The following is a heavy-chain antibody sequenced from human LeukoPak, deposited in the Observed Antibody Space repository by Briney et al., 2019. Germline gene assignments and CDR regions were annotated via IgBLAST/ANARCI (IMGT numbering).Heavy chain of an antibody. CDR3: ARGYDFWSGKPFDY. V-gene: IGHV4-61*02. J-gene: IGHJ4*02. CDR1: GVSISSGSYY. Sequence: SQTLSLTCTVSGVSISSGSYYWSWIRQPAGKGLEWIGRIYTSGSTNYNPSLKSRVTISVDTSKNQFSLKLSSVTAADTAVYYCARGYDFWSGKPFDYWGQGTLVTVSS. D-gene: IGHD3-3*01. CDR2: IYTSGST.